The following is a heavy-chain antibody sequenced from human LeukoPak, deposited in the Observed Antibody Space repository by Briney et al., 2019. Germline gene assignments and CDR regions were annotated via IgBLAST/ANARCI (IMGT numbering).Heavy chain of an antibody. D-gene: IGHD6-6*01. V-gene: IGHV1-18*01. J-gene: IGHJ4*02. Sequence: GASVMVSCKTSGYTFPRYGITWVRQAPGQGLEWMGWISTYNGDTNYAQKFQGRLTIIKDTSASTAYMELRSLSSDDTAIYYCARERIANGRDSDYWGQGTLVTVSS. CDR3: ARERIANGRDSDY. CDR1: GYTFPRYG. CDR2: ISTYNGDT.